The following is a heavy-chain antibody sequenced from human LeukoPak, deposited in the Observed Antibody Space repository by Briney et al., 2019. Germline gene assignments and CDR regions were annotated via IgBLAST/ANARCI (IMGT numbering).Heavy chain of an antibody. CDR3: AREDYYGSGSYYPLLYY. D-gene: IGHD3-10*01. CDR1: GGSISSGSYY. V-gene: IGHV4-61*02. CDR2: IYTSGST. J-gene: IGHJ4*02. Sequence: PSETLSHTCTVSGGSISSGSYYWSWIRQPAGKGLEWIGRIYTSGSTNYNPSLKSRVTISVDTSKNQFSLKLSSVTAADTAVYYCAREDYYGSGSYYPLLYYWGQGTLVTVSS.